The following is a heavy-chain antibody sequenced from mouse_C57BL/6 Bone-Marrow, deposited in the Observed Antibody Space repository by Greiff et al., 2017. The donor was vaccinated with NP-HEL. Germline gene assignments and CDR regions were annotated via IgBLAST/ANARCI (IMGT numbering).Heavy chain of an antibody. J-gene: IGHJ2*02. CDR1: GFTFSSYG. Sequence: EVQVVESGGDLVKPGGSLKLSCAASGFTFSSYGMSWVRQTPDKRLEWVATISSGGSYTYYPDSVKGRFTISRDNAKNTLYLQMSSLKSEDSAMYYCARGGVVARVYWGQGTSLTVSS. CDR3: ARGGVVARVY. D-gene: IGHD1-1*01. V-gene: IGHV5-6*01. CDR2: ISSGGSYT.